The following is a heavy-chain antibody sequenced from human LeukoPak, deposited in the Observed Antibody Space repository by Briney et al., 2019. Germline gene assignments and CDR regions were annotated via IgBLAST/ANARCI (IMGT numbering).Heavy chain of an antibody. D-gene: IGHD3-22*01. V-gene: IGHV4-59*01. CDR1: GGSISSYY. CDR3: ARSSIVVVRSSDAFDI. J-gene: IGHJ3*02. CDR2: IYYSGST. Sequence: SETLSLTCTVSGGSISSYYWSWIRQPPGKGLEWIGYIYYSGSTNYNPSLKSRVTISVDTSKNQFSLKLSSVTAADTAVYYCARSSIVVVRSSDAFDIWGQGTMVTVSS.